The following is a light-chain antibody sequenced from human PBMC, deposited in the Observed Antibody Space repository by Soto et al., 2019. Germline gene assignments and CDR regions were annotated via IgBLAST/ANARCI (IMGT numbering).Light chain of an antibody. CDR3: AVWDASLNGRV. CDR1: SSNIGRNT. CDR2: NNN. J-gene: IGLJ3*02. V-gene: IGLV1-44*01. Sequence: QSVVTQPPSASGTPGQRVTISCSGSSSNIGRNTVNWYQQFPATAPNLLIYNNNERPSGVPDRSSGSKSGTSASLAISGLRSEDEADYYCAVWDASLNGRVFGGGTKVTVL.